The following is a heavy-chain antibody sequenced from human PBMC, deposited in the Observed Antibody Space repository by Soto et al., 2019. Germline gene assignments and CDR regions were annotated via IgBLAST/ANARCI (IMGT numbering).Heavy chain of an antibody. V-gene: IGHV1-46*01. CDR1: GYTFTGYY. D-gene: IGHD3-10*01. CDR3: ARDRWGDYYFDY. CDR2: IYPSGGST. Sequence: ASVKVSCKASGYTFTGYYMHWVRQAPGQGLEWMGIIYPSGGSTRNAQKFQGRVTMTRGTSTSTVYMELSSLRSEDTAVYYCARDRWGDYYFDYWGQGTLVTVSS. J-gene: IGHJ4*02.